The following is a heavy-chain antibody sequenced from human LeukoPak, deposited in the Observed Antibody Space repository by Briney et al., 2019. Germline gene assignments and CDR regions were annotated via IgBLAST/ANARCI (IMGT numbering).Heavy chain of an antibody. V-gene: IGHV3-7*01. CDR1: GFAFSNFW. D-gene: IGHD1-26*01. Sequence: GGSLRLSCAASGFAFSNFWMAWVRQAPGKGLEWVANIKQDGSDKYYADSVKGRFAISRDNAKNSLHLQMTSLIVEDTAVYYCANLWEMGYWGQGTLVAVSS. CDR2: IKQDGSDK. J-gene: IGHJ4*02. CDR3: ANLWEMGY.